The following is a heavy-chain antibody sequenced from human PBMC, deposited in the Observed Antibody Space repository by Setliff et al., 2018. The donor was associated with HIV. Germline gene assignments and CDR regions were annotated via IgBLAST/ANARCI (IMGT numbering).Heavy chain of an antibody. CDR2: INAGNGNT. CDR1: GYTFTSYA. V-gene: IGHV1-3*01. J-gene: IGHJ3*02. Sequence: ASVKVSCKASGYTFTSYAMHWVRQAPGQRLEWMGWINAGNGNTKYSQKFQGRVTITRDTSASTAYMELSSLRAEDTALYYCAKLTYCSSSSCDAFDIWGQGTMVTVSS. CDR3: AKLTYCSSSSCDAFDI. D-gene: IGHD2-2*01.